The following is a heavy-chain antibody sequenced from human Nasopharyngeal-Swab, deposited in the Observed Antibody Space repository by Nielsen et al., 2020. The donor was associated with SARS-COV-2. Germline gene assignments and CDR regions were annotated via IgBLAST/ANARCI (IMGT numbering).Heavy chain of an antibody. J-gene: IGHJ4*02. V-gene: IGHV3-33*01. CDR2: IWYDGSNK. CDR3: ARDRGLIQLWYYFDY. D-gene: IGHD5-18*01. Sequence: GGSLRLTCAASGFTFSSYGMHWVRQAPGKGLEWVAVIWYDGSNKYYADSVKGRFTISRDNSKNTLYLQMSSLRAEDTAVYYWARDRGLIQLWYYFDYWGQGTLVTVSS. CDR1: GFTFSSYG.